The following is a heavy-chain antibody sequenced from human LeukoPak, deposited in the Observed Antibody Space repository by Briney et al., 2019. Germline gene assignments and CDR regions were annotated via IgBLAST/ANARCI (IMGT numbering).Heavy chain of an antibody. CDR3: ARSGSGYLRYYFDY. D-gene: IGHD5-12*01. J-gene: IGHJ4*02. CDR1: DGSICSGTFY. CDR2: IYTSGST. V-gene: IGHV4-61*02. Sequence: PSENLSLTCTVSDGSICSGTFYWSCIRQPAGKGLEWIGRIYTSGSTTYNPSLKSRATISVNTSNNHFSLKLSSVTAAVTSVSYCARSGSGYLRYYFDYWGQGTLVTVSS.